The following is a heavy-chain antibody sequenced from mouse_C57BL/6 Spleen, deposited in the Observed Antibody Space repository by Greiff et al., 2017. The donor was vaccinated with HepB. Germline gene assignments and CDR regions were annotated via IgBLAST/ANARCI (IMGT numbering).Heavy chain of an antibody. CDR2: INPGSGGT. Sequence: QVQLQQSRAELVRPGTSVKVSCKASGYAFTNYLIEWVKQRPGQGLEWIGVINPGSGGTNYNEKFKGKATLTADKSSSTAYMQLSSLTSEDSAVYFCARSTIGYFDVWGTGTTVTVSS. CDR3: ARSTIGYFDV. CDR1: GYAFTNYL. D-gene: IGHD2-14*01. J-gene: IGHJ1*03. V-gene: IGHV1-54*01.